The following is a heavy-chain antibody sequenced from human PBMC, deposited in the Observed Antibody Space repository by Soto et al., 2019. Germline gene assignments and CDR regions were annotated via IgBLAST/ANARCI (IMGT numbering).Heavy chain of an antibody. CDR1: GFTFSSYW. Sequence: EVQLVESGGGLVQPGGSLRLSCAASGFTFSSYWMHWVRQAPGKGLVWVSRINSDGSRTSYADSVKGRFTISRDNAKNTLYLQMNILRAEDTAVYYCAVAVAGPTAIGYWGQGTLVTVSS. J-gene: IGHJ4*02. D-gene: IGHD6-19*01. CDR3: AVAVAGPTAIGY. V-gene: IGHV3-74*01. CDR2: INSDGSRT.